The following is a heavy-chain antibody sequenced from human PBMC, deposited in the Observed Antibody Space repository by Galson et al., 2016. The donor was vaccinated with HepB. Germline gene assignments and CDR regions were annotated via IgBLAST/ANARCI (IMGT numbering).Heavy chain of an antibody. CDR3: RRRAGSSWYSDY. D-gene: IGHD6-13*01. Sequence: SLRLSCAASGFTFSSYGMHWVRQAPGKGLEWVAVIWYDGSNKYYADSVKGRFTISRDNSKNTLYLQMNSLRAEDTAVYYWRRRAGSSWYSDYWGQGTLVTVAS. J-gene: IGHJ4*02. CDR1: GFTFSSYG. CDR2: IWYDGSNK. V-gene: IGHV3-33*01.